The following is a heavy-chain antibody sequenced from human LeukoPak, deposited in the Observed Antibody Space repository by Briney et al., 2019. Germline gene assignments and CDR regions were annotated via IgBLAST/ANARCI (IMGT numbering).Heavy chain of an antibody. V-gene: IGHV4-34*01. D-gene: IGHD6-6*01. CDR2: INHSGST. CDR3: ARAPRSSPYYYYYYGMDV. CDR1: GGSFSGYY. J-gene: IGHJ6*02. Sequence: SETLSLTCAVYGGSFSGYYWSWIRQPPGKGLEWIGEINHSGSTNYNPSLKSRVTISVDTSKNQFSLKLSSVTAADTAVYYCARAPRSSPYYYYYYGMDVWGQETTVTVSS.